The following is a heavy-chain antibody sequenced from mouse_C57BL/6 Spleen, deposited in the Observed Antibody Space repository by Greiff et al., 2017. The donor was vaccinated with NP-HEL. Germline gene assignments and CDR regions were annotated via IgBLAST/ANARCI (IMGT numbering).Heavy chain of an antibody. V-gene: IGHV2-6-1*01. D-gene: IGHD1-1*01. CDR3: ARHLLSGGYFDV. Sequence: QVHVKQSGPGLVAPSQSLSITCTVSGFSLTSYGVHWVRQPPGKGLEWLVVIWSDGSTTYNSALKSRLSISKDKSKSQVFLKMNSLQTDDTAMYYCARHLLSGGYFDVWGTGTTVTVSS. CDR2: IWSDGST. CDR1: GFSLTSYG. J-gene: IGHJ1*03.